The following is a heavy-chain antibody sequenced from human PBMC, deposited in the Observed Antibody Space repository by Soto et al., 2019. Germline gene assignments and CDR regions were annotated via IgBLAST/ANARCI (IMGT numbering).Heavy chain of an antibody. V-gene: IGHV1-3*01. J-gene: IGHJ5*02. CDR3: ARGVVVVAVNWFDP. Sequence: QVQLVQSGAEVKKPGASVKVSCKASGYTFTSYAMHWVRQAPGQRLEWMGWINAGNGNTKYSQKFQGRVIITRDTSASTAYMELSSLRSEDTAVYYCARGVVVVAVNWFDPWGQGTLVTVSS. CDR1: GYTFTSYA. CDR2: INAGNGNT. D-gene: IGHD2-15*01.